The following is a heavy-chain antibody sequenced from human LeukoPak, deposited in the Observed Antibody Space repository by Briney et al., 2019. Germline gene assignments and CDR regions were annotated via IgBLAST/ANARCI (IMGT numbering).Heavy chain of an antibody. D-gene: IGHD4-23*01. J-gene: IGHJ4*02. CDR2: NNWNSERT. CDR3: ARSYYGGNFQYDY. V-gene: IGHV3-20*01. CDR1: AFTFADYG. Sequence: GRSLTLSCAASAFTFADYGTSCVRHAPGKGLEWLSGNNWNSERTGYADSVRGRFTISKDNTKNSLYLQMNSRRAENAALYHGARSYYGGNFQYDYWGQGTLVTVSS.